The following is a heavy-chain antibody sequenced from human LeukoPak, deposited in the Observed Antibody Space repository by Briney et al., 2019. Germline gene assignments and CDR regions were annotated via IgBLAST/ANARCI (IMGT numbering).Heavy chain of an antibody. D-gene: IGHD3-10*01. V-gene: IGHV5-51*01. CDR1: GYNFTTYW. CDR2: IYPGDSDA. J-gene: IGHJ4*02. Sequence: GESLKISCRGSGYNFTTYWIGWVRQMPGKGLERMGFIYPGDSDARYSPSFQGQVTISADKSISTAYLQWSSLKAADTAMYYCARHDTNMVYYFDYWGQGTLVTVSS. CDR3: ARHDTNMVYYFDY.